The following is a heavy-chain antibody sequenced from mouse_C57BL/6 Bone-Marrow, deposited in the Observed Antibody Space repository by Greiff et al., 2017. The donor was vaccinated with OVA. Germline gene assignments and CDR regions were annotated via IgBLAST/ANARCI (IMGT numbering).Heavy chain of an antibody. CDR2: IHPNSGST. V-gene: IGHV1-64*01. Sequence: QVQLQQPGAELVKPGASVKLSCKASGYTFTSYWMHWVKQRPGQGLEWIGMIHPNSGSTNYNEKFKSKATLTVDKSSSTAYMQLSSLTSEDSAVYYCARPIYYYGSWVAYWGQGTLVTVSA. CDR1: GYTFTSYW. J-gene: IGHJ3*01. D-gene: IGHD1-1*01. CDR3: ARPIYYYGSWVAY.